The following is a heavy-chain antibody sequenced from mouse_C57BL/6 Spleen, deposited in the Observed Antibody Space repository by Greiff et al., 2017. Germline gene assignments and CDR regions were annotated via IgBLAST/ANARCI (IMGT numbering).Heavy chain of an antibody. Sequence: VQLQQPGAELVMPGASVTLSCKASGYTFTSYWMHWVKQRPGQGLEWIGEIDPSDSYTNSNQKFKGKSTLTVDTYSSTAFMQRSSLTDENSAVYYCERAEEEGTTAVVATEAMDYWGQGTSVTVSS. CDR2: IDPSDSYT. D-gene: IGHD1-1*01. CDR1: GYTFTSYW. CDR3: ERAEEEGTTAVVATEAMDY. J-gene: IGHJ4*01. V-gene: IGHV1-69*01.